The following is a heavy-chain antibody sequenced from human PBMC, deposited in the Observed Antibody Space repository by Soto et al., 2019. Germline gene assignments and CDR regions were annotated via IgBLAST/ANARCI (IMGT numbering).Heavy chain of an antibody. CDR3: ARLNIGYCSSTSCYSVDV. D-gene: IGHD2-2*01. CDR2: IIPIFGAA. J-gene: IGHJ6*02. V-gene: IGHV1-69*01. CDR1: GGTFSSYA. Sequence: QVQLVQSGAEVKKPGSSVKVSCKASGGTFSSYAISWVRQAPGQGLDWMGGIIPIFGAANYAQKFQGRVTITADESTSTAYMELSSLRSEDKAVYYCARLNIGYCSSTSCYSVDVWGQGTTVTVSS.